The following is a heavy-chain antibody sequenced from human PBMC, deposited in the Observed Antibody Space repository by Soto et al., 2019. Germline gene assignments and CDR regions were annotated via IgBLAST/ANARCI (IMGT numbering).Heavy chain of an antibody. Sequence: QVQLQGSDPGLVKPSGTLSLTCTVSGGSIVSINWWTWVRQPPGKGLEWIGDIDDSGSTNYNPSLKSRLTISVDKSKNQFSLNLTSVTAADTAVYYCARDRSTFSAFDIWDQGTMVTVSS. CDR3: ARDRSTFSAFDI. V-gene: IGHV4-4*02. J-gene: IGHJ3*02. CDR2: IDDSGST. CDR1: GGSIVSINW.